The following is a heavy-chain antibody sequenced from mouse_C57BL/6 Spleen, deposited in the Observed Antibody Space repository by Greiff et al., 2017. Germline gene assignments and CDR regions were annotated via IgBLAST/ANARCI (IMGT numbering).Heavy chain of an antibody. CDR2: ISSGSSTI. CDR3: ARQDYSNYGFAY. Sequence: EVMLVESGGGLVKPGGSLKLSCAASGFTFSDYGMHWVRQAPEQGLEWVAYISSGSSTIYYADTVKGRFTIARDNAKNTPFLQMTSLRSEDTAMYYCARQDYSNYGFAYWGQGTLVTVSA. CDR1: GFTFSDYG. V-gene: IGHV5-17*01. J-gene: IGHJ3*01. D-gene: IGHD2-5*01.